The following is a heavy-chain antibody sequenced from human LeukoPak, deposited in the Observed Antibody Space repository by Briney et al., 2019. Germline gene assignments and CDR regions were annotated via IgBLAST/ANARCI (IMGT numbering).Heavy chain of an antibody. J-gene: IGHJ5*02. CDR2: IYGRGST. Sequence: SETLSLTCNVTGASISSWYWSWIRQPPGKGLEWIGDIYGRGSTNYNPSLKSRVSMSADTSKTQISLNLKFVPAADPAVYYCARQTMLVGYANGLGSTSWGEGTLATVPS. CDR1: GASISSWY. V-gene: IGHV4-59*01. D-gene: IGHD2-2*01. CDR3: ARQTMLVGYANGLGSTS.